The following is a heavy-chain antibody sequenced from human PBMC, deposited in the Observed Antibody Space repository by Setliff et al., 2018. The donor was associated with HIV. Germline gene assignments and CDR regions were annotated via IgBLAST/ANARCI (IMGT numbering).Heavy chain of an antibody. D-gene: IGHD5-12*01. CDR2: IFPADSDT. CDR3: ARHGPMRDGYNHGAFDY. V-gene: IGHV5-51*01. J-gene: IGHJ4*02. CDR1: GYSFTTSW. Sequence: GESLTISCKASGYSFTTSWIGWVRQMPGKGLEWMGIIFPADSDTTYSPSFQGQVTISADKSISTAYLQWSRLKASDTAMYYCARHGPMRDGYNHGAFDYWGQGTPVTVSS.